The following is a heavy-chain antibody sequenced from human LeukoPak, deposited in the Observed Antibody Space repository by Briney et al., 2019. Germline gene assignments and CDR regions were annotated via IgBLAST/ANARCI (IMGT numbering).Heavy chain of an antibody. Sequence: KPSETLSLTCTVSGVPISSYYWSWIRQPPGKGLEGIGYIYYSGSTNYNPSLKIRVTISVDTSKNQFSLKLSSVTAADTAVYYCARAPPYYDILTGYPPGPYYFDYWGQGTLVTVSS. V-gene: IGHV4-59*01. CDR2: IYYSGST. CDR1: GVPISSYY. D-gene: IGHD3-9*01. J-gene: IGHJ4*02. CDR3: ARAPPYYDILTGYPPGPYYFDY.